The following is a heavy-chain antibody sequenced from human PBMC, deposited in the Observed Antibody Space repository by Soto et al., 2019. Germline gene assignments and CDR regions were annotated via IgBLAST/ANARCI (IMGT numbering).Heavy chain of an antibody. D-gene: IGHD7-27*01. CDR3: ARVAGALLPFDY. J-gene: IGHJ4*02. Sequence: TGGSLRLSCAASGFTFTKYAMTWVRQAPGKGLEWVSALASSGDKTYYADSVKGRFTISRDIAKSMVYLQLNSLRAEDTAIYYCARVAGALLPFDYWGQGILVTVSS. V-gene: IGHV3-23*01. CDR1: GFTFTKYA. CDR2: LASSGDKT.